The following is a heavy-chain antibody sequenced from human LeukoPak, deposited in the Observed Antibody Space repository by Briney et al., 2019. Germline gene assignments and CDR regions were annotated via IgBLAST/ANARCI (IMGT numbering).Heavy chain of an antibody. CDR1: GGTFSSYA. Sequence: ASVKVSCKASGGTFSSYATSWVRQAPGQGLEWMGGIIPIFGTANYAQKFQGRVTITADESTSTAYMELSSLRSEDTAVYYCAREGSQRTYSGYDSAYDYGMDVWGQGTTVTVSS. D-gene: IGHD5-12*01. V-gene: IGHV1-69*13. CDR2: IIPIFGTA. CDR3: AREGSQRTYSGYDSAYDYGMDV. J-gene: IGHJ6*02.